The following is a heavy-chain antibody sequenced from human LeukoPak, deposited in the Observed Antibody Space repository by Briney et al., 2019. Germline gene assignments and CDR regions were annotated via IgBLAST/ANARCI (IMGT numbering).Heavy chain of an antibody. CDR3: TTDRRYYGSGSYGEAPYYYYMDV. J-gene: IGHJ6*03. V-gene: IGHV3-15*01. CDR2: IKSKTDGGKT. Sequence: PGGSLRLSCAASGFTFSNAWMSWVRQAPGKGLEWVGCIKSKTDGGKTEYAAPVKGRFTISRDNSKNTLYLQMNSLKTEDTAVYYCTTDRRYYGSGSYGEAPYYYYMDVWGKGTTVTVSS. CDR1: GFTFSNAW. D-gene: IGHD3-10*01.